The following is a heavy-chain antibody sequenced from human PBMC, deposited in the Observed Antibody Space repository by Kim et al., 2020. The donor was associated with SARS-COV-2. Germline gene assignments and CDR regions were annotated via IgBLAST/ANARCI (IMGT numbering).Heavy chain of an antibody. V-gene: IGHV1-69*13. D-gene: IGHD3-22*01. CDR3: ARALPDYYDSSGPYNWFDP. CDR1: GGTFSSYA. Sequence: SVKVSCKASGGTFSSYAISWVRQAPGQGLEWMGGIIPIFGTANYAQKFQGRVTITADESTSTAYMELSSLRSEDTAVYYCARALPDYYDSSGPYNWFDPWGQGTLVTVSS. J-gene: IGHJ5*02. CDR2: IIPIFGTA.